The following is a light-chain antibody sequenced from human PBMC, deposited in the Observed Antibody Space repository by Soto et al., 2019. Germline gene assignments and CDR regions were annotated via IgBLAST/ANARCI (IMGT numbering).Light chain of an antibody. V-gene: IGLV2-14*01. CDR3: SSYTSSSSTLVV. Sequence: QSVLTQPASVSGSPGQSITISCTGTSSDVGGYNYVSWYQQHPGKAPKLMIYDVSYRPSGVSNRFSGSKSGNTASLTISGLQAEDEADYYCSSYTSSSSTLVVFGGGTQLTVL. CDR2: DVS. CDR1: SSDVGGYNY. J-gene: IGLJ2*01.